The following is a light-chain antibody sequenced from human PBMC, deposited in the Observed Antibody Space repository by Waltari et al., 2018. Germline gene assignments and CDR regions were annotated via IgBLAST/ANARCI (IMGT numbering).Light chain of an antibody. Sequence: EIELTQSRGTASLSPGARVTLSCRASQSVGSSSLACYQQKPGQAPRLVIYRASRRATGIPDRFSGSGSGTDFSVTISRLGPEDFAVYYCQQHGTLPATFGQGTKVEIK. CDR2: RAS. V-gene: IGKV3-20*01. CDR3: QQHGTLPAT. J-gene: IGKJ1*01. CDR1: QSVGSSS.